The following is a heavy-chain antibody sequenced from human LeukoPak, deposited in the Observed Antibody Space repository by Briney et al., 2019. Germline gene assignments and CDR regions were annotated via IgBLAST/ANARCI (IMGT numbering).Heavy chain of an antibody. CDR3: ARDLALQLGASPFDY. V-gene: IGHV3-30*02. Sequence: GGSLRLSCAASGFSFRSYPMHWVRQAPGKGLEWMAFMRSDGSDEHYADSVKGRFTISRDNSHNTLYLQMNSLHSEDTAVYYCARDLALQLGASPFDYWGQRTLVTVSS. J-gene: IGHJ4*02. D-gene: IGHD1-26*01. CDR1: GFSFRSYP. CDR2: MRSDGSDE.